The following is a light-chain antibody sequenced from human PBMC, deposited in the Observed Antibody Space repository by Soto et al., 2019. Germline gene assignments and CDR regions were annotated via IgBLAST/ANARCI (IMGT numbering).Light chain of an antibody. V-gene: IGLV1-44*01. CDR2: TTN. J-gene: IGLJ1*01. CDR3: ATWDGGLSGPFV. CDR1: NSNIGSDI. Sequence: SALTQPPPASGTPGQRATISCCGSNSNIGSDIVNCYQLLPGAAPEVLINTTNQRPSGVPERFSGSKSGTSASLAISGLQSEDEANSSCATWDGGLSGPFVFGTGTKVTVL.